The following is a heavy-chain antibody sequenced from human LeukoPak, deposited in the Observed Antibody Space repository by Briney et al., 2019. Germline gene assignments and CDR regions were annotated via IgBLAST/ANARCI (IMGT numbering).Heavy chain of an antibody. CDR2: ISSDGKTE. D-gene: IGHD2-2*01. J-gene: IGHJ4*02. Sequence: GGSLRLSCVASGFTFSSYGMHWVRQAPGKGLEWVAVISSDGKTEIYADSVRDRFTISRDNSKNTLYLQMNSLRAEDTAVYYCAKDPVVVVPAAKIDYWGQGTLVTVSS. CDR3: AKDPVVVVPAAKIDY. V-gene: IGHV3-30*18. CDR1: GFTFSSYG.